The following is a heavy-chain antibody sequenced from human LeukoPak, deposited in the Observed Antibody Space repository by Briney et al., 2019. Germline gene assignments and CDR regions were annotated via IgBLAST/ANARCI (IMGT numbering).Heavy chain of an antibody. V-gene: IGHV1-69*13. Sequence: SVKVSCKASGGTFSSYAISWVRQAPGQGLEWMGGIIPIFGTANYAQKFQGRVTITADESTSTAYMGLSSLRSEDTAVYYCARSRAIGYSGYGSENYYYYYYMDVWGKGTTVTISS. CDR2: IIPIFGTA. CDR1: GGTFSSYA. J-gene: IGHJ6*03. D-gene: IGHD5-12*01. CDR3: ARSRAIGYSGYGSENYYYYYYMDV.